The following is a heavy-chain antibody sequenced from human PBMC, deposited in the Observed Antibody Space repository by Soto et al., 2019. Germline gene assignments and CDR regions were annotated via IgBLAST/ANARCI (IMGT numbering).Heavy chain of an antibody. CDR2: TYYRSKWST. V-gene: IGHV6-1*01. J-gene: IGHJ5*01. CDR3: TRALSGSYDS. Sequence: SQTLSLTCAISGESVSSKSAAWNWIRQSPSRGLEWLGRTYYRSKWSTDYAVSEKSRITINPDTSKNQFSLQLNSVTPEDTAVYYCTRALSGSYDSWGQGTLVTVSS. D-gene: IGHD1-26*01. CDR1: GESVSSKSAA.